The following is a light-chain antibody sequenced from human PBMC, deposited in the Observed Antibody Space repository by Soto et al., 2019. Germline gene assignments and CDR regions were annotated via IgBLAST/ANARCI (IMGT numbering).Light chain of an antibody. J-gene: IGKJ1*01. V-gene: IGKV3-15*01. CDR2: GAS. Sequence: EIVMTQSPATLSVSPGERATLFCRASQSVSSNLVWYQQKPGQAPRLLIYGASTRDTGIPARFSGSGSGTEFTLTISSLQSEDFAVYHCQQYHNWPSWTFGQGTKVDIK. CDR3: QQYHNWPSWT. CDR1: QSVSSN.